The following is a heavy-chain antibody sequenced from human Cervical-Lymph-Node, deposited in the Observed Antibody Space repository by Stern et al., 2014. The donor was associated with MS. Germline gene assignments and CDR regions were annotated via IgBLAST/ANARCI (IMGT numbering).Heavy chain of an antibody. D-gene: IGHD6-19*01. V-gene: IGHV4-4*02. CDR2: IYHGGNT. CDR3: ARDPQYRGGWFWFDP. J-gene: IGHJ5*02. CDR1: GASMRSHYW. Sequence: QVQLQESGPGLVRPSGTLSLTCTVSGASMRSHYWWNWVRQSPEKGLEWIGNIYHGGNTHNTPSHNSRFTISLDKSKNQSSLSLKSVTAADTAVYYCARDPQYRGGWFWFDPWGQGIRVIVSS.